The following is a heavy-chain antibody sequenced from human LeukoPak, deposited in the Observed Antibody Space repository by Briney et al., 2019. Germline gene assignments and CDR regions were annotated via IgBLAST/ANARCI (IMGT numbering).Heavy chain of an antibody. CDR2: IYYNRSP. CDR1: SGSLNGGGYY. J-gene: IGHJ4*02. CDR3: ARPRYFYDNPVYYPLIDY. V-gene: IGHV4-31*03. D-gene: IGHD3-22*01. Sequence: SETLSLTCTVSSGSLNGGGYYWSWIRQRPGEGLEWIGYIYYNRSPHYNPSLESRVTISLDTSKNQIFLKLSSVTTPDTAVYYCARPRYFYDNPVYYPLIDYWGQAPLVTVSS.